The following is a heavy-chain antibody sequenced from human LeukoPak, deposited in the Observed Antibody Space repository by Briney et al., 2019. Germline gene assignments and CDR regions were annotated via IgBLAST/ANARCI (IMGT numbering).Heavy chain of an antibody. CDR2: IIPIFGTA. V-gene: IGHV1-69*05. J-gene: IGHJ5*02. D-gene: IGHD6-13*01. CDR3: ARVAATALFDP. Sequence: SSVTVSCKASGGIFSSYDIRLVRQARGQGRERMGRIIPIFGTANYAQKVQGRVTITTDESTSTAYMELSSVRSEDTAVYYCARVAATALFDPWGQGTLVTVSS. CDR1: GGIFSSYD.